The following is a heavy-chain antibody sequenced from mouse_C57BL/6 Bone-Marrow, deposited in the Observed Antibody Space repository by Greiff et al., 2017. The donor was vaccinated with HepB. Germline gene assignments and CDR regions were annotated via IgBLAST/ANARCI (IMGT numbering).Heavy chain of an antibody. V-gene: IGHV5-17*01. CDR2: ISSGSSTI. D-gene: IGHD1-1*01. CDR1: GFTFSDYG. J-gene: IGHJ3*01. Sequence: EVKLVESGGGLVKPGGSLKLSCAASGFTFSDYGMHWVRQAPEKGLEWVAYISSGSSTIYYADTVKGRFTISRDNAENTLFLQMTSLRSEDTAMYYCARPVPTFFAYWGQGTLVTVSA. CDR3: ARPVPTFFAY.